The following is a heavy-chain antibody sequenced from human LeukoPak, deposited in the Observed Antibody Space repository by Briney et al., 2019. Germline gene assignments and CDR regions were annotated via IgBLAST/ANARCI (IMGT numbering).Heavy chain of an antibody. Sequence: GASVKVSCKASGYTFTSYDINWVRQATGQGLEWMGWINPNSGGTNYAQKFQGRVTMTRDTSISTAYMELSRLRSDDTAVYYCARAFTMIVVVISDDAFDIWGQGTMVTVSS. CDR3: ARAFTMIVVVISDDAFDI. CDR2: INPNSGGT. D-gene: IGHD3-22*01. V-gene: IGHV1-2*02. J-gene: IGHJ3*02. CDR1: GYTFTSYD.